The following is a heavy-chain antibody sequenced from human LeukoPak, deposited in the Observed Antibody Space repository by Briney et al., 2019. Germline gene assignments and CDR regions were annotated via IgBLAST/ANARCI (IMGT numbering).Heavy chain of an antibody. J-gene: IGHJ5*02. CDR2: ISGSCGVT. V-gene: IGHV3-23*01. D-gene: IGHD3-3*01. Sequence: PGGALRLSCAASGFTFSSAVMSWVRQGPREGLEWGSVISGSCGVTYYADSVKGRVTISRDNSKNTLYLQMNSLRAEDSAVYYCAKGGPIAIFGVVYNWFDPWGQGTLVTVSS. CDR1: GFTFSSAV. CDR3: AKGGPIAIFGVVYNWFDP.